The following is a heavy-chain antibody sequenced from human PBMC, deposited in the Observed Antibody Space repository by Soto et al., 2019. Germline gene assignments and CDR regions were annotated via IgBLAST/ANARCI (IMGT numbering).Heavy chain of an antibody. CDR3: AHRMFFHGTPYHCDVMDV. J-gene: IGHJ6*02. D-gene: IGHD3-10*02. Sequence: SGPTLMSPTQTLRLACTLSGFSITTKGVSVGWIRQPPGKALEWLALIYWDDDRRYSSSLKSRLTITKDTSKNQVVLTMTNMDPVDTATYYCAHRMFFHGTPYHCDVMDVWAQGTSDTGSS. CDR2: IYWDDDR. V-gene: IGHV2-5*02. CDR1: GFSITTKGVS.